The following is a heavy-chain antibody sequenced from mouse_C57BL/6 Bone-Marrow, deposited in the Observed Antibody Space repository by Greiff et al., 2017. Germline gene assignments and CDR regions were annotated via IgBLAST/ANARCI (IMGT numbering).Heavy chain of an antibody. D-gene: IGHD2-3*01. V-gene: IGHV14-4*01. Sequence: VQLQQSGAELVRPGASVKLSCTASGFNIKDDYIHWVKQRPEQGLEWIGWIDPEIGDTDYASKFQGKATITSDTSSNTAYLQLSSLTSEDTAVYYCSSFDGNYLDFWGQGTPITVAA. CDR3: SSFDGNYLDF. CDR1: GFNIKDDY. J-gene: IGHJ2*01. CDR2: IDPEIGDT.